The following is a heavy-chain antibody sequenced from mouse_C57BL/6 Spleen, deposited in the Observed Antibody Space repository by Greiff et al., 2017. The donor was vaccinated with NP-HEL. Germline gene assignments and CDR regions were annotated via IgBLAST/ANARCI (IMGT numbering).Heavy chain of an antibody. CDR2: INPSSGYT. V-gene: IGHV1-4*01. Sequence: VQRVESGAELARPGASVKMSCKASGYTFTSYTMHWVKQRPGQGLEWIGYINPSSGYTKYNQKFKDKATLTADKSSSTAYMQLSSLTSEDSAVYYCARSGITTVGNYWGQGTTLTVSS. CDR3: ARSGITTVGNY. CDR1: GYTFTSYT. D-gene: IGHD1-1*01. J-gene: IGHJ2*01.